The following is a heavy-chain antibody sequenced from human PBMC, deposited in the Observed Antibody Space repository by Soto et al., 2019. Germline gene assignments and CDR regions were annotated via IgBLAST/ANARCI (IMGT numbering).Heavy chain of an antibody. CDR1: GYKFISHS. D-gene: IGHD2-21*01. CDR3: ARGAFCGGAPGCRDMDV. CDR2: ISAYNGNT. J-gene: IGHJ6*02. V-gene: IGHV1-18*01. Sequence: QIQLVQSGGEVKKPGASVKVSCKSSGYKFISHSITWVRQAPGPGLEWMGRISAYNGNTNYAQKLQGRVTMTTDTSTNTAYMELWSLRSDDTAVYYCARGAFCGGAPGCRDMDVWGQGTTVTVSS.